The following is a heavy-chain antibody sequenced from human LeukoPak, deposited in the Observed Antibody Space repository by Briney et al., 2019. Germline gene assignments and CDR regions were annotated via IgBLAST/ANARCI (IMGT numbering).Heavy chain of an antibody. D-gene: IGHD3-3*01. V-gene: IGHV3-30*18. Sequence: PGGSLRLSCAASGFTFSSYGMHWVRRAPGKGLEWVAVISYDGSNKYYADSVKGRFTISRDNSKNTLYLQMNSLRVEDTAVYYCAKHPYNDFWSGYYKGFDYWGQGTLVTVSS. CDR1: GFTFSSYG. CDR3: AKHPYNDFWSGYYKGFDY. J-gene: IGHJ4*02. CDR2: ISYDGSNK.